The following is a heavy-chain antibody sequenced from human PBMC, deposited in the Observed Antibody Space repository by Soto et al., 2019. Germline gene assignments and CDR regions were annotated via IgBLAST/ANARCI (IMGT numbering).Heavy chain of an antibody. J-gene: IGHJ4*02. Sequence: QVQLQQWGAGLLKPSETLSLTCAVYGGSFSGYYWSWIRQPPGKGLEWIGEINHRGSTNYNPSLKSRVTISVDTSKNQFSLELSSVTAADPAVYYCARGRYDFWSGYYTWGFDYWGQGTLVTVSS. CDR2: INHRGST. CDR3: ARGRYDFWSGYYTWGFDY. CDR1: GGSFSGYY. D-gene: IGHD3-3*01. V-gene: IGHV4-34*01.